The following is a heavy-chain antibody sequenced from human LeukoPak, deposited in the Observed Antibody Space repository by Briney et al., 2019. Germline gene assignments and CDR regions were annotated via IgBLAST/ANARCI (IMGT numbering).Heavy chain of an antibody. CDR1: GGSISGYY. CDR3: ARAKQVAYYYYYMDV. D-gene: IGHD6-6*01. Sequence: PSETLSLTCTVSGGSISGYYWSWIRQPPGKGLEWIGYISHSGSTYYNPSLKSRVTISVDRSKNQFSLKLSSVTAADTAVYYCARAKQVAYYYYYMDVWGKGTTVTVSS. V-gene: IGHV4-59*12. CDR2: ISHSGST. J-gene: IGHJ6*03.